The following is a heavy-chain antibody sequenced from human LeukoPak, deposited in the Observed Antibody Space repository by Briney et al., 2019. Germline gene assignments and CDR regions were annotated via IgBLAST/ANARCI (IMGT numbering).Heavy chain of an antibody. CDR2: ISSSGSTI. Sequence: PGGSLRLSCAASGFTFSSYSMNWVRQAPGKGLEWVSYISSSGSTIYYADSVKGRFTISRDNAKNSLYLQMNSLRAEDTAVYYCAREEWLRFNGYWGQGTLVTVSS. V-gene: IGHV3-48*01. CDR3: AREEWLRFNGY. J-gene: IGHJ4*02. CDR1: GFTFSSYS. D-gene: IGHD5-12*01.